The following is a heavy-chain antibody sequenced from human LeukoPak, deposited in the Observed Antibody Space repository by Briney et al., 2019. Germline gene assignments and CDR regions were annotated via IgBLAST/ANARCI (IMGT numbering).Heavy chain of an antibody. CDR2: INQGGSEK. D-gene: IGHD3-22*01. Sequence: PSETLSLTCTVSVGSISSRSYSWGWFRNPPGKGLEWVANINQGGSEKYYVDSVKGRFTISRDNAENSLYLQMNSLRAEDTAVYYCATDILHYSDSSDSHTPDYWGQGTLVTVSS. J-gene: IGHJ4*02. CDR1: VGSISSRSYS. CDR3: ATDILHYSDSSDSHTPDY. V-gene: IGHV3-7*01.